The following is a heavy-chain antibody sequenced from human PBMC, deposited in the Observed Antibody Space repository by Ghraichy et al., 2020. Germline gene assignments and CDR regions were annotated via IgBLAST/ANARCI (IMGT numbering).Heavy chain of an antibody. D-gene: IGHD6-13*01. CDR1: GGSISSY. J-gene: IGHJ4*02. CDR3: ARGLYGSNWYAVDF. V-gene: IGHV4-59*01. Sequence: ETLSLTCTVSGGSISSYWSWIRQPPGMGLEWIGYIYYSGNTNYNPSLKSRVAISRDTSKTQFSLRLTSVTAADTAVYYCARGLYGSNWYAVDFWGQGTLVTVSS. CDR2: IYYSGNT.